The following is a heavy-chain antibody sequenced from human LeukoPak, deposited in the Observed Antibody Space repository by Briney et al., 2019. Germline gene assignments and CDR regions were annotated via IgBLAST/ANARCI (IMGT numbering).Heavy chain of an antibody. CDR3: AKESNGLDI. D-gene: IGHD2-8*01. CDR2: VWSGGSRN. V-gene: IGHV3-30*02. CDR1: ELTLNTYA. Sequence: GGSLRLSCAASELTLNTYAMHWVRQAPGKGLEWVAIVWSGGSRNTYADSVKGRFIISRDNSKNTLYLQMNSLRVEDTAIYYCAKESNGLDIWGRGTMVIVTS. J-gene: IGHJ3*02.